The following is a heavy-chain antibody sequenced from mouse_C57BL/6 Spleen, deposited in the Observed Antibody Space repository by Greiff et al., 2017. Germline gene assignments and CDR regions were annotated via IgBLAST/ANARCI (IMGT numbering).Heavy chain of an antibody. V-gene: IGHV5-15*01. CDR3: ARQERYFDV. J-gene: IGHJ1*03. CDR2: ISNLAYSI. Sequence: EVKLVESGGGLVQPGGSLKLSCAASGFTFSDYGMAWVRQAPRKGPEWVAFISNLAYSIYYADTVTGRFTISRENAKNTLYLEMSSLRSEDTAMYYCARQERYFDVWGTGTTVTVSS. CDR1: GFTFSDYG.